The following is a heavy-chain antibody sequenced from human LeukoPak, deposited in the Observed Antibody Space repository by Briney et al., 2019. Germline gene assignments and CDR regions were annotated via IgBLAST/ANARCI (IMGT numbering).Heavy chain of an antibody. J-gene: IGHJ5*02. CDR2: IDKKDKGYATAT. CDR3: TRDSRTYNRFDP. Sequence: GGSLKLSCAASGFTFSSSAIPWVRQSSGKGLEWVGQIDKKDKGYATATAYAASVKGRFTISRDDSINTAYLQMKSLKTEDTALYYCTRDSRTYNRFDPWGQGTLVTVSS. D-gene: IGHD3-22*01. CDR1: GFTFSSSA. V-gene: IGHV3-73*01.